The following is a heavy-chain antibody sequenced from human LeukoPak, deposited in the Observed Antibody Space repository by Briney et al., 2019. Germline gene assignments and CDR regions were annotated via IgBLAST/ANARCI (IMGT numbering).Heavy chain of an antibody. CDR3: TGDNFDSSVKFDY. J-gene: IGHJ4*02. Sequence: GGSLRLSCVVSGVTFSGSAVHWVRQASGKGLEWVGRIRSKANNYATAYAASVKGRFTISRDDSKNTAYLQMNSLKTEDTAVYYCTGDNFDSSVKFDYWGQGTLVTVSS. CDR2: IRSKANNYAT. CDR1: GVTFSGSA. D-gene: IGHD3-22*01. V-gene: IGHV3-73*01.